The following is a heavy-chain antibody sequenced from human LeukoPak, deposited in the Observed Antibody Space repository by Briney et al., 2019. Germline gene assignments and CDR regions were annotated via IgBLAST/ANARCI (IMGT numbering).Heavy chain of an antibody. J-gene: IGHJ3*02. CDR2: ISSSSSYI. CDR3: ARALSIAVAGNGGAFDI. D-gene: IGHD6-19*01. Sequence: GGSLRLSCAASGFTFSTYSMNWVRQAPGKGLEWVSSISSSSSYIYYADLVKGRFTISRDNAKNSLYLQMNSLRAEDTAVYYSARALSIAVAGNGGAFDIWGQGTMVTVSS. CDR1: GFTFSTYS. V-gene: IGHV3-21*01.